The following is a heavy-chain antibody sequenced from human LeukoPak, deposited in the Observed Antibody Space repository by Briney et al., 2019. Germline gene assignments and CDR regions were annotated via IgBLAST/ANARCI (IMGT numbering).Heavy chain of an antibody. CDR1: GFTFSSYA. Sequence: GGSLRLSCAASGFTFSSYAMHWVRQAPGKGLEWVAVISYDGSNKYYADSVKGRFTISRDNSKNALYLQMNSLRAEDTAVYYCARPVGYYSYFDYWGQGTLVTVSS. CDR3: ARPVGYYSYFDY. V-gene: IGHV3-30-3*01. D-gene: IGHD3-22*01. J-gene: IGHJ4*02. CDR2: ISYDGSNK.